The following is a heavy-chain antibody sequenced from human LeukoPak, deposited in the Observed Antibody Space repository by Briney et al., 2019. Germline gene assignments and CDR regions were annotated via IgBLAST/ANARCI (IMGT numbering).Heavy chain of an antibody. CDR1: GFTFSSYS. CDR3: ASLSTQQLAHDY. V-gene: IGHV3-21*01. J-gene: IGHJ4*02. CDR2: ISSSSSYI. Sequence: NPGGSLRLSCAASGFTFSSYSMNWVRQAPGKGLEWVSSISSSSSYIYYADSVKGRFTISRDNAKNSLYLQMNSLRAEDTAVYYCASLSTQQLAHDYWGQGTLVTVSS. D-gene: IGHD6-13*01.